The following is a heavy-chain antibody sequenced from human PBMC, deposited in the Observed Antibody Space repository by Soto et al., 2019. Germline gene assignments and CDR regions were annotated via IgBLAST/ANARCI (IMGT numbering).Heavy chain of an antibody. CDR2: INSDGSST. Sequence: EVQLVESGGGLVQPGGSLRRSCAASGFTFSSYWMHWVRQAPGKGLVWVSRINSDGSSTSYADSVKGRFTISRDNAKNTLYLQMNSLRAEDTAVYYCAREEGSGETNDYWGQGTLVTVSS. J-gene: IGHJ4*02. D-gene: IGHD7-27*01. CDR1: GFTFSSYW. V-gene: IGHV3-74*01. CDR3: AREEGSGETNDY.